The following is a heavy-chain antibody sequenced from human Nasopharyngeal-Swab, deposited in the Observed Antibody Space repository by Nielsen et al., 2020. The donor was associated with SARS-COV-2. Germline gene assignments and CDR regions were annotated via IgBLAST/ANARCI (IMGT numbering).Heavy chain of an antibody. D-gene: IGHD2-2*01. CDR3: ARIDVVVPAAIQEGYYYGMDV. CDR1: GFSLSNARMG. CDR2: IFSNDEK. J-gene: IGHJ6*02. V-gene: IGHV2-26*01. Sequence: SGPTLVKPTETLTLTCTVSGFSLSNARMGVSWIRQHPGKALKWLAHIFSNDEKSYSTSLKSRLTISKDTSKSQVVLTMTNMDPVDTATYYCARIDVVVPAAIQEGYYYGMDVWGQGTTVTVSS.